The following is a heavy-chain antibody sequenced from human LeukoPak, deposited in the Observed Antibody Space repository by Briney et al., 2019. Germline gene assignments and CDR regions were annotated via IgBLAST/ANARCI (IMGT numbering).Heavy chain of an antibody. CDR1: GFTFADYA. Sequence: GRSLRLSCAASGFTFADYAVHWVRQAPGKGLEWVSGISWNSGGIGYADSVKGRFTISRDNAKNSLYLQMNSLRAEDTALYYCAKDRDTMVRGVGYGMDVWGQGTTVTVSS. CDR3: AKDRDTMVRGVGYGMDV. D-gene: IGHD3-10*01. CDR2: ISWNSGGI. V-gene: IGHV3-9*01. J-gene: IGHJ6*02.